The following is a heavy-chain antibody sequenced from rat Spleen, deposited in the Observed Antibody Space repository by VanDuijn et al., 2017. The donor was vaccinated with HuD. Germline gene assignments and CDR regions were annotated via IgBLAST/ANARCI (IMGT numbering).Heavy chain of an antibody. D-gene: IGHD1-4*01. V-gene: IGHV5-17*01. Sequence: EVQLVESGGGLVQPGRSMKLSCVASGFTFSDYAMAWVRQAPKKGLEWVATIIYDGSSPYYRDSVKGRFTISRDNAKSTLYLQMDSLRSEDTATYYCARHPTRVSSPWYFDFWGPGTMVTVSS. J-gene: IGHJ1*01. CDR3: ARHPTRVSSPWYFDF. CDR1: GFTFSDYA. CDR2: IIYDGSSP.